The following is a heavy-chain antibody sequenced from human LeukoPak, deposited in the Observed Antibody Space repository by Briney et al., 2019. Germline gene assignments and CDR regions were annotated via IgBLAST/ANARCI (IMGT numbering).Heavy chain of an antibody. D-gene: IGHD7-27*01. CDR1: GFTFSSYA. Sequence: GGSLRLSCAASGFTFSSYAMHWVRQAPGKGLEWVSGISAAGGSIHYADAVRGRFTISRDNSKNTVYLQLNTLRAEDSAMYYCAKDSGNWGRHYDYWGQGTLVTVSS. J-gene: IGHJ4*02. CDR3: AKDSGNWGRHYDY. CDR2: ISAAGGSI. V-gene: IGHV3-23*01.